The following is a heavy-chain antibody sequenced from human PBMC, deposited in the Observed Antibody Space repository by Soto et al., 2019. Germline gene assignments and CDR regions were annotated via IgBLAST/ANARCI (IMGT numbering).Heavy chain of an antibody. CDR3: ARVSREVSYSSSWYDY. J-gene: IGHJ4*01. CDR1: GGTPSSYS. V-gene: IGHV1-69*13. CDR2: IIPILGTA. Sequence: VKGSLQASGGTPSSYSISWVRQAPGQGLEWMGGIIPILGTANYAQKFQGRVTITADESTSTAYMELSSLRSEDTAVYYCARVSREVSYSSSWYDYWGQ. D-gene: IGHD6-13*01.